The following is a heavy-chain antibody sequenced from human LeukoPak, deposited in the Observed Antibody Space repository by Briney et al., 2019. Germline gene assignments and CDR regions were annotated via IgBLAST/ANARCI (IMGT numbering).Heavy chain of an antibody. D-gene: IGHD3-10*01. CDR3: AREGSSKIDFGSGTHSGGAFDI. J-gene: IGHJ3*02. CDR2: IWNDGSNK. V-gene: IGHV3-33*01. CDR1: GFSFSNYG. Sequence: PGGSLRLSCAASGFSFSNYGIHWVRQAPGKGLEWVAIIWNDGSNKYYGDSVKGRFTISRDNSKNTAYLQMNSLRGEDTALYYCAREGSSKIDFGSGTHSGGAFDIWGQGTVVTVSS.